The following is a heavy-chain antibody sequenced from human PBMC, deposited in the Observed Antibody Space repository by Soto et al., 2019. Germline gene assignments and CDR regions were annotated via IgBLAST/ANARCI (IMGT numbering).Heavy chain of an antibody. CDR3: ARDRVVVTPGPFDI. Sequence: GSLRLSCAASGFTFSSYSMNWVRQAPGKGLEWVSSISSSSSYIYYADSVKGRFTISRDNAKNSLYLQMNSLRAEDTAVYYCARDRVVVTPGPFDIWGQGTMVTVSS. J-gene: IGHJ3*02. CDR2: ISSSSSYI. D-gene: IGHD2-15*01. CDR1: GFTFSSYS. V-gene: IGHV3-21*03.